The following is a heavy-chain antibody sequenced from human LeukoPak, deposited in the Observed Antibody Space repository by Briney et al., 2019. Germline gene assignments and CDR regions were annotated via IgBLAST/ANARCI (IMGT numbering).Heavy chain of an antibody. Sequence: VGSLRRSGEDPGFGFWSHAITKFREVPRMRLQWVSGISISADMTYYADSVQGRFIISRDNSKNTVYLQMDSLRVEDTAVYYCANEEVPNDYWGQGTLVTVSS. CDR1: GFGFWSHA. CDR2: ISISADMT. J-gene: IGHJ4*02. CDR3: ANEEVPNDY. V-gene: IGHV3-23*01. D-gene: IGHD4/OR15-4a*01.